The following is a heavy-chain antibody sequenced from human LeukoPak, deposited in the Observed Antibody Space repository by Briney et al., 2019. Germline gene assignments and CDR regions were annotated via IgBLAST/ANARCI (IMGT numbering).Heavy chain of an antibody. D-gene: IGHD3-10*01. CDR2: IKQDGSEK. CDR1: GFTFSNFG. J-gene: IGHJ6*03. V-gene: IGHV3-7*01. CDR3: ARIGTYYYGSGSYRGYYYYYYMDV. Sequence: GGSLRLSCAASGFTFSNFGMHWVRQAPGKGLEWVANIKQDGSEKYYVDSVKGRFTISRDNAKNSLYLQMNSLRAEDTAVYYCARIGTYYYGSGSYRGYYYYYYMDVWGKGTTVTVSS.